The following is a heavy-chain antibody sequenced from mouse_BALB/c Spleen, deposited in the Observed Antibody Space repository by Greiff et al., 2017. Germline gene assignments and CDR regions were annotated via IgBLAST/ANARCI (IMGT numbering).Heavy chain of an antibody. CDR1: GFTFSDYG. Sequence: EVKLVESGGGLVQPGGSRKLSCAASGFTFSDYGMAWVRQAPGKGPEWVAFISNLAYSIYYADTVTGRFTISRENAKNTLYLEMSSLRSEDTAMYYCARDGGNYLYYFDYWGQGTTLTVSS. CDR3: ARDGGNYLYYFDY. V-gene: IGHV5-15*02. J-gene: IGHJ2*01. CDR2: ISNLAYSI. D-gene: IGHD2-1*01.